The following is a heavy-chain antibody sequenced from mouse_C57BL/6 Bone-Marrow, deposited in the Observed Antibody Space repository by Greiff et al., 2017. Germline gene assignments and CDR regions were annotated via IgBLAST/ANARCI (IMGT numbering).Heavy chain of an antibody. CDR3: AREVITTLRYFDV. V-gene: IGHV1-53*01. D-gene: IGHD2-4*01. CDR2: INPSNGGT. Sequence: VQLQQPGTELVKPGASVKLSCKASGYTFTSYWMHWVKQRPGQGLEWIGNINPSNGGTNYNEKFKSKATLTVDKSSSTAYMQLSSLTSEDSAVYYCAREVITTLRYFDVWGTGTTVTVSS. J-gene: IGHJ1*03. CDR1: GYTFTSYW.